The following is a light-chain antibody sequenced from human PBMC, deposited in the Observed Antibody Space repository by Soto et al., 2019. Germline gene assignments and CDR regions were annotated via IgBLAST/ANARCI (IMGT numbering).Light chain of an antibody. CDR3: QQYGSSPVT. J-gene: IGKJ3*01. CDR1: QSVSSSY. V-gene: IGKV3-20*01. CDR2: GAS. Sequence: EIVLTQSPCTLSVSPGERATLSCRASQSVSSSYLAWYQQKPGQAPRLLIYGASSRATGIPDRFSGSGSGTDFTLTISRLEPEDFAVYYCQQYGSSPVTFGPGTKVDIK.